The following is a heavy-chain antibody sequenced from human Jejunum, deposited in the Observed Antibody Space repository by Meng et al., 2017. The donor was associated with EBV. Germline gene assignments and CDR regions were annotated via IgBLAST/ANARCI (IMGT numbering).Heavy chain of an antibody. J-gene: IGHJ5*02. Sequence: QVQLVHSGAEVKKPGASVKVSCKVSGDTFTRYYMHWVRQAPGQGLEWMGIINPTGDSTTYAEKFQGRLTMTRDTSTTTAYMELSSLRSEDTAVYYCAGGMTIRQNWFDPWGQGTLVTVSS. CDR2: INPTGDST. CDR3: AGGMTIRQNWFDP. CDR1: GDTFTRYY. V-gene: IGHV1-46*01. D-gene: IGHD5-24*01.